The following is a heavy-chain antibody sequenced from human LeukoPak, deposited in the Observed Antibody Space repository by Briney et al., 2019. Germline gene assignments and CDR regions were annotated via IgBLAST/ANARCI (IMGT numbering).Heavy chain of an antibody. J-gene: IGHJ5*02. Sequence: ASVKVSCKASGYTFTAYYIHWVRQAPGQGLEWMAWINPNTGDTNYAQKFQGRVIMARDTSISTAYMELSRLRSDDTAVYYCARGSGNYWFDPWGQGTLVTVSP. D-gene: IGHD1-26*01. CDR2: INPNTGDT. V-gene: IGHV1-2*02. CDR1: GYTFTAYY. CDR3: ARGSGNYWFDP.